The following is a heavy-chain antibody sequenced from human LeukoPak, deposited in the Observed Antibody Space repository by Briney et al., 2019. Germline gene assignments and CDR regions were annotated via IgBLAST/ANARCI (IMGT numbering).Heavy chain of an antibody. V-gene: IGHV3-30*18. CDR3: AKWRNWSSRYFDY. Sequence: GGSLRLSCAASGFTFSSSGMPWVRQAPGKGLEWVALISYDGRNTYYEDSVKGRFTISRNNSKNTLYLQMNSLRDDDTAVYYCAKWRNWSSRYFDYWGQGTLVTVSS. D-gene: IGHD1-20*01. CDR1: GFTFSSSG. CDR2: ISYDGRNT. J-gene: IGHJ4*02.